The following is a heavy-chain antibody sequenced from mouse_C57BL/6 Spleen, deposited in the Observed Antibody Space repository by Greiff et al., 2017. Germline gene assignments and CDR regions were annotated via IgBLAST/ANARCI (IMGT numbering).Heavy chain of an antibody. J-gene: IGHJ2*01. CDR2: ILPGRGST. V-gene: IGHV1-9*01. Sequence: VQLQQSGAELMKPGASVKLSCKATGYTFTGYWIEWVKQRPGHGLEWIGEILPGRGSTNYNEKFKGKATFTADTSSNTAYMQLSSLTTEDSAIYYCARSIYYYGSPYYFDYWGQGTTLTVSS. CDR1: GYTFTGYW. CDR3: ARSIYYYGSPYYFDY. D-gene: IGHD1-1*01.